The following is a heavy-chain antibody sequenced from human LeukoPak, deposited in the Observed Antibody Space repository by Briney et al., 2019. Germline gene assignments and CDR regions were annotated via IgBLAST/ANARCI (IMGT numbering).Heavy chain of an antibody. CDR1: GYPFINYD. J-gene: IGHJ6*02. D-gene: IGHD4-11*01. V-gene: IGHV1-8*01. CDR2: MNPNSGNR. CDR3: ARVHDYNDRPFFYASMDV. Sequence: GASVKVSCMASGYPFINYDIKWVRQAPGQGLEWMGWMNPNSGNRGYAQKLQGRVIMTRDTSVSTAYMELSSLTPEDTAVYYCARVHDYNDRPFFYASMDVWGQGATVIVS.